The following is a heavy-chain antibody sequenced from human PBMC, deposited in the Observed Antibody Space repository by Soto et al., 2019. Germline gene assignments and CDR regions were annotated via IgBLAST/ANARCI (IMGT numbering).Heavy chain of an antibody. V-gene: IGHV2-70*01. D-gene: IGHD3-10*01. CDR2: IDWDDDK. J-gene: IGHJ3*02. CDR3: ARTNYYGSGRGAFDI. CDR1: GFSLSTSGMC. Sequence: SGPTLVNPTQTLTLTCTFSGFSLSTSGMCVSWIRQPPGKALERLALIDWDDDKYYSTSLKTRLTISKDTSKNQVVLTMTNMDPVDTATYYCARTNYYGSGRGAFDIWGQGTLVTVSS.